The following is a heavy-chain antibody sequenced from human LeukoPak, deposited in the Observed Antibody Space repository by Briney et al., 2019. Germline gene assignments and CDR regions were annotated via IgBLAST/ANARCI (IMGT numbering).Heavy chain of an antibody. CDR2: IYYSGST. Sequence: PSETLSLTCTVSGGSISSYYWSWIRQPPGKGLEWIGYIYYSGSTNYNPSLKSRVTISVDTSKNQFSLKLSSVTAADTAVYYCARHEGEKGSSSSYFDYWGQGTLVTVSS. CDR3: ARHEGEKGSSSSYFDY. CDR1: GGSISSYY. D-gene: IGHD6-6*01. V-gene: IGHV4-59*08. J-gene: IGHJ4*02.